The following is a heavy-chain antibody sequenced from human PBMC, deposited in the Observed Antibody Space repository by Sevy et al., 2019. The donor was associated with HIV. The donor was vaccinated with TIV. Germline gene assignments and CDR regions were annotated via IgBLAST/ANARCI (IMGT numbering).Heavy chain of an antibody. CDR2: ISGSGGST. CDR1: GFTFSSYA. CDR3: AKYAGFGSSHVAKFYYYYYYMDV. Sequence: GGSLRLSCAASGFTFSSYAMSWVRQAPGKGLEWVSAISGSGGSTYHADSVKGRFTISRDNSKNTLYLQMNSLRAEDTAVYYCAKYAGFGSSHVAKFYYYYYYMDVWGKGTTVTVSS. J-gene: IGHJ6*03. V-gene: IGHV3-23*01. D-gene: IGHD5-12*01.